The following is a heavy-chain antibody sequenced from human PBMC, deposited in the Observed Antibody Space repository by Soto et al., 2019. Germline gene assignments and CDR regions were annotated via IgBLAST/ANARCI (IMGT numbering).Heavy chain of an antibody. Sequence: ASVKVSCKASGYTFTSYGISWVRQAPGQGPEWMGWISAYNGNTNYAQKLQGRVTMTTDTSTSTAYMELRSLRSDDTAVYYCARGGSGYCSGGSCYSSYWYFDLWGRGTLVTVSS. CDR2: ISAYNGNT. CDR1: GYTFTSYG. D-gene: IGHD2-15*01. V-gene: IGHV1-18*01. J-gene: IGHJ2*01. CDR3: ARGGSGYCSGGSCYSSYWYFDL.